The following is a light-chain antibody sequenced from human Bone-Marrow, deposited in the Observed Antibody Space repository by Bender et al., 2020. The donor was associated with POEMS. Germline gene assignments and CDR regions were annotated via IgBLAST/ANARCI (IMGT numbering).Light chain of an antibody. CDR1: TSDVGSYKF. J-gene: IGLJ3*02. CDR2: DVT. V-gene: IGLV2-11*01. CDR3: CSYAGAFTMV. Sequence: QSALTQPPSASGSLGQSVTISCTGSTSDVGSYKFVSWYQHHPGKVPKLIIFDVTERPSGVPDRFSGSKFGNTASLTISGLQAEDEADYYCCSYAGAFTMVFGGGTKLTVL.